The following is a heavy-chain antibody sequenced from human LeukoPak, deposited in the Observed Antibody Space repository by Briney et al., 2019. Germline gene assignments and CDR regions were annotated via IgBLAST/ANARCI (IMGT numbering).Heavy chain of an antibody. D-gene: IGHD2-2*01. J-gene: IGHJ4*02. Sequence: GGSLRLSCAASGFTFSSYAMRWVRQAPGKGLEGVSAISGSGGSTYYADSVKGRFTISRDNSKNTLYLQMNSLRAEDTAVYYCATGVVPAAPSGYWGQGTLVTVSS. V-gene: IGHV3-23*01. CDR3: ATGVVPAAPSGY. CDR2: ISGSGGST. CDR1: GFTFSSYA.